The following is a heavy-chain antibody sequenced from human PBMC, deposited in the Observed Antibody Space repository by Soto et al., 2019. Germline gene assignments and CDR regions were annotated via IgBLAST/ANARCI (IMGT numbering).Heavy chain of an antibody. Sequence: PGGSLRLSCAPSGFTFSNYAMSWVRQAPGKGLEWVSGISSSGGTTNYADSVKGRFTISRDNSKNTLYLQMNSLRAEDTALYFCAKSIRNNWSFEYWGQGTLVTVSS. J-gene: IGHJ4*02. CDR3: AKSIRNNWSFEY. CDR1: GFTFSNYA. CDR2: ISSSGGTT. V-gene: IGHV3-23*01. D-gene: IGHD1-1*01.